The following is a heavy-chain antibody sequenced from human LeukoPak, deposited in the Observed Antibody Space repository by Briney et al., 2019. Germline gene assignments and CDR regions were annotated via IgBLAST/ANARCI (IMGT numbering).Heavy chain of an antibody. CDR2: IYYSGST. J-gene: IGHJ2*01. Sequence: SETLSLTCTVSGGSISTSSYYWGWIRQPPGKGLEWIGTIYYSGSTYYNPSLKSRVTISVDTSKNLFSLKLSSVTAADTAVYYCARAIVVVVTAPPYWYFDLWGRGTLVTVSS. CDR1: GGSISTSSYY. CDR3: ARAIVVVVTAPPYWYFDL. D-gene: IGHD2-21*02. V-gene: IGHV4-39*01.